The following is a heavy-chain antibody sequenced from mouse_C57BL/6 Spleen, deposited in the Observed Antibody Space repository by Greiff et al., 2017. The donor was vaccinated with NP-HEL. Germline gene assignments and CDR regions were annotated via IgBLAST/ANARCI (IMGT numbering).Heavy chain of an antibody. D-gene: IGHD1-1*01. Sequence: EVMLVESEGGLVQPGSSMKLSCTASGFTFSDYYMAWVRQVPEKGLEWVANINYDGSSTYYLDSLKSRFIISRDNAKNILYLQMSSLKSEDTATYYCARVGYGSYAMDYWGQGTSVTVSS. J-gene: IGHJ4*01. CDR3: ARVGYGSYAMDY. CDR1: GFTFSDYY. V-gene: IGHV5-16*01. CDR2: INYDGSST.